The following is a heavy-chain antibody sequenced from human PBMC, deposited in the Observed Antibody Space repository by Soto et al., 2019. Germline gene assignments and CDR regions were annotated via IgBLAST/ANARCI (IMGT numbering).Heavy chain of an antibody. Sequence: SETLSLTCTVSGGSISSGDYYWSWIRQPPGKGLEWIGYIYYSGSTHYNPSLKSRVTISVDTSKNQFSLKLSSVTAADTAVYYCAREPRSSGWYGPHFDYWGQGTLVTVSS. V-gene: IGHV4-30-4*01. CDR2: IYYSGST. CDR3: AREPRSSGWYGPHFDY. CDR1: GGSISSGDYY. J-gene: IGHJ4*02. D-gene: IGHD6-19*01.